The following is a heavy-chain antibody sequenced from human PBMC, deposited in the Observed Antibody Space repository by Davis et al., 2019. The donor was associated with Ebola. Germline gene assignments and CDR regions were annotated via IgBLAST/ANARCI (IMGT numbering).Heavy chain of an antibody. D-gene: IGHD3-16*01. CDR2: INDSGST. CDR1: GGSFSGYY. V-gene: IGHV4-34*01. Sequence: SETLSLTCAVYGGSFSGYYWSWIRQPPGKGLEWIGEINDSGSTNYNPSLKSRVTISVDTSKNQFSLKLSSVTAADTAVYYCARGSDYVWGRDDYWGQGTLVTVSS. CDR3: ARGSDYVWGRDDY. J-gene: IGHJ4*02.